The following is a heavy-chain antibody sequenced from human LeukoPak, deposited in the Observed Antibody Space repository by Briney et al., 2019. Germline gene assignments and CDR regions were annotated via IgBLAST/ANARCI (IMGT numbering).Heavy chain of an antibody. D-gene: IGHD3-10*01. V-gene: IGHV1-46*04. CDR1: GYTFTGYY. Sequence: ASVKVSCKASGYTFTGYYIHWVRQAPGQGLEWMGIISPSVGTTTYAQKLQGRVTMTRDTSTSTVYMELRSLRSEDTAMYYCARIGDYGSGSEGFDPWGQGTLVTVSS. CDR2: ISPSVGTT. CDR3: ARIGDYGSGSEGFDP. J-gene: IGHJ5*02.